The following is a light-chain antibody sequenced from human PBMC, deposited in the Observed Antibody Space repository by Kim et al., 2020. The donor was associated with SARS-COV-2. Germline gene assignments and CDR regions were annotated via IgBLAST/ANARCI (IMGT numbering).Light chain of an antibody. V-gene: IGLV3-25*03. CDR2: KDS. J-gene: IGLJ2*01. Sequence: PVQTARITCSGDALPKQYAYWYQQKPGQAPVLVIYKDSARPSGIPERFSGSSSGTTVTLTISGVQAEDEADYYCQSADSSGTSLVFGGGTQLTVL. CDR1: ALPKQY. CDR3: QSADSSGTSLV.